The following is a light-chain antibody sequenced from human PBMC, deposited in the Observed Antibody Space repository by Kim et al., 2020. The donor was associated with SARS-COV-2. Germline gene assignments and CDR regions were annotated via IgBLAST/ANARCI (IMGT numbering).Light chain of an antibody. V-gene: IGKV1-13*02. CDR1: QGVNSQ. Sequence: ASVGDRVTITCRASQGVNSQLAWYQQRPGKAPHLLIYDASTLESGVPSRFSGSGSGTDFTLTISNLKPEDFATYYCQQFNSYPPAFGGGTKVDIK. CDR2: DAS. CDR3: QQFNSYPPA. J-gene: IGKJ4*01.